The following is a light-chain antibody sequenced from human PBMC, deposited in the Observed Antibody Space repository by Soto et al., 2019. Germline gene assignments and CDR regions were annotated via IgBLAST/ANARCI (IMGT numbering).Light chain of an antibody. Sequence: QMTQSPSSLFASVGDRVTITCRASQSISSHLNWYQQKVGQTPRLLIYAASTLQSEVPPRFSGSGSGTEFTLTISGLQREDFAPYYWQQSHSAPLTFGGGTKIQI. CDR2: AAS. CDR3: QQSHSAPLT. V-gene: IGKV1-39*01. J-gene: IGKJ4*01. CDR1: QSISSH.